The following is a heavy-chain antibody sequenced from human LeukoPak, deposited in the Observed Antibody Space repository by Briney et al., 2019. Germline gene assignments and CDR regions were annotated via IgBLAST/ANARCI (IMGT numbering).Heavy chain of an antibody. V-gene: IGHV3-21*01. CDR2: ISSSSSYI. CDR3: ARTYGPDAFDI. J-gene: IGHJ3*02. D-gene: IGHD2-8*01. CDR1: GFTFSSDA. Sequence: GGSLRLSCAASGFTFSSDAMSWVRQAPGKGLEWVSSISSSSSYIYYADSVKGRFTISRDNAKNSLYLQMNSLRAEDTAVYYCARTYGPDAFDIWGQGTMVTVSS.